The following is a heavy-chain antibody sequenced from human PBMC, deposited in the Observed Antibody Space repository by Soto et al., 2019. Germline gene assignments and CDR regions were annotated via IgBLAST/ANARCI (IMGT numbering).Heavy chain of an antibody. CDR1: GFTFSSYA. Sequence: EVQLLESGGGLLQPGGSLRLSCAASGFTFSSYAMSWVRQAPGKGLEWVSAISGSGGSTYYADSVKGRFTISRDNSKNTLYLQMNSLRAEDTAVYYCAKAQGSRYCSGGSCYVDAFDIWGQGTMVTVSS. V-gene: IGHV3-23*01. CDR2: ISGSGGST. J-gene: IGHJ3*02. CDR3: AKAQGSRYCSGGSCYVDAFDI. D-gene: IGHD2-15*01.